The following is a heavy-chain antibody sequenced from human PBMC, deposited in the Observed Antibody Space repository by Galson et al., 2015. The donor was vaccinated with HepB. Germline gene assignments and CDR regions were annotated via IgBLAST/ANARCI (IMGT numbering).Heavy chain of an antibody. V-gene: IGHV1-18*01. CDR2: ISAYNGNT. D-gene: IGHD3-16*02. Sequence: SVKVSCKASGYTFTSYGISWVRQAPGQGLEWMGWISAYNGNTNYAQKLQGRVTMTTDTSTSTAYMELRSLRSDDTAVYYCARALMITFGGVIVRPRPPDYWGQGTLVTVSS. CDR3: ARALMITFGGVIVRPRPPDY. CDR1: GYTFTSYG. J-gene: IGHJ4*02.